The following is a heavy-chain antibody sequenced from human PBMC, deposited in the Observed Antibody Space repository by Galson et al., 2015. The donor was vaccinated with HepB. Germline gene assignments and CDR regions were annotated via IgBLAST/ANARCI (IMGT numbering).Heavy chain of an antibody. CDR2: IYWDDDK. V-gene: IGHV2-5*02. J-gene: IGHJ5*02. Sequence: PALVKPTQTLTLTCTFSGFSLSTPKVGVGWIRQPPGKALEWLALIYWDDDKRYSPSLKTRLTITKDTSKNQIILTMTNMDPVDTGTYFCAQSNTWSPYNYFDPWGQRTLVTVSS. CDR3: AQSNTWSPYNYFDP. CDR1: GFSLSTPKVG.